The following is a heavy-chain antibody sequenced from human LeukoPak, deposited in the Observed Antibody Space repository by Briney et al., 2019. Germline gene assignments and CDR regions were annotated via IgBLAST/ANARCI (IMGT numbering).Heavy chain of an antibody. Sequence: PGGSLRLSCAASEFTFSDYYMSWIRQAPGKGLEWVSSISSSGSIIYYADSVKGRFTISRDNAKNSLYLQMDSLRAEDTAVYYCAKDPNPYSNLYYFDYWGQGTLVIVSS. CDR3: AKDPNPYSNLYYFDY. V-gene: IGHV3-11*01. J-gene: IGHJ4*02. D-gene: IGHD4-11*01. CDR1: EFTFSDYY. CDR2: ISSSGSII.